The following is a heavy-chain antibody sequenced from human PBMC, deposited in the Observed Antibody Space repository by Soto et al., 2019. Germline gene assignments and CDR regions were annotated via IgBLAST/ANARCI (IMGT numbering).Heavy chain of an antibody. CDR1: GFTFSNHY. CDR2: ISRSGSTI. J-gene: IGHJ6*02. CDR3: GRDPELWDENVATRPSTYYYGMDV. D-gene: IGHD5-18*01. V-gene: IGHV3-11*01. Sequence: QMQLVESGGGLVEPGRSLRLSCEASGFTFSNHYMSWIRQAPGKGLEWISYISRSGSTIYYADSVKGRFTISRDNSKNSLYLQMDSLRAEDTAMYYCGRDPELWDENVATRPSTYYYGMDVWGQGTTVTVAS.